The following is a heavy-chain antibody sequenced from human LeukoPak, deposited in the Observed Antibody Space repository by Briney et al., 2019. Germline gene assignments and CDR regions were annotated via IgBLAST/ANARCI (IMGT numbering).Heavy chain of an antibody. CDR3: AREIYSSSRYESPCMDV. CDR1: GDTFSKYA. J-gene: IGHJ6*03. CDR2: IIPIFGTA. V-gene: IGHV1-69*13. Sequence: SVKVSCKASGDTFSKYAITWVRQAPGQGLEWMGGIIPIFGTANYAQKFQGRATITADESTSTAYMELSSLRSDDTAVYYCAREIYSSSRYESPCMDVWGKGTTVTVSS. D-gene: IGHD6-13*01.